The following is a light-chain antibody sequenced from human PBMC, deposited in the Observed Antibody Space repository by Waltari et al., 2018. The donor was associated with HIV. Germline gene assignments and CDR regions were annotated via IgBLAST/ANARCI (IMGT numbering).Light chain of an antibody. CDR3: SSYTSSSTSHV. Sequence: QSALTQPASVSGSPGQSITISCTGTSSHVGGYNYVSWYQQHPGKAPKLMIYEVSNRPSGVSNRFSGSKSGNTASLTISGLQAEDEADYYCSSYTSSSTSHVFGTGPKVTVL. J-gene: IGLJ1*01. V-gene: IGLV2-14*01. CDR2: EVS. CDR1: SSHVGGYNY.